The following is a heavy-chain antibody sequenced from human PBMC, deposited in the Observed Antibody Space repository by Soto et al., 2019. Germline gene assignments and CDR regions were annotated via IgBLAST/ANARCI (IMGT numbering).Heavy chain of an antibody. Sequence: PWGSLRLSCAASGFTFSSYGIHLFRHSPLKWREWVAVISYDGSNKYYADSVKGRFTISRDNSKNTLYLQMNSLRAEDTAVYYCAKGQVDSSSWYVDYYYGMDVWGQGTTVTVSS. J-gene: IGHJ6*02. CDR3: AKGQVDSSSWYVDYYYGMDV. CDR1: GFTFSSYG. V-gene: IGHV3-30*18. CDR2: ISYDGSNK. D-gene: IGHD6-13*01.